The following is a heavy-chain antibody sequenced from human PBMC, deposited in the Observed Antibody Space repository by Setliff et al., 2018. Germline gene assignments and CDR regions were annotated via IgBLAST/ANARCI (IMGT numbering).Heavy chain of an antibody. CDR2: IHQNGSWI. D-gene: IGHD2-8*01. CDR1: GFTFNNYY. V-gene: IGHV3-7*01. CDR3: VRNGGNSDY. Sequence: PGESLKISCAASGFTFNNYYMSWVRQAPGKGLEWEANIHQNGSWIYYVDSVRGRFSISRDNARNSVHLQMNSPRAEDTAIYYCVRNGGNSDYWGQGTLVTVSS. J-gene: IGHJ4*02.